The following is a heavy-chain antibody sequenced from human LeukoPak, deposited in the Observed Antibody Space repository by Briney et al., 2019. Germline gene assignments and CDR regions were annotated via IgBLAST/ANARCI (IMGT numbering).Heavy chain of an antibody. Sequence: SETLSLTCAVYGGSFSGYYWSWIRQPPGKGLEWIGEINHSGSTNYNPSLKSRVTISVDTSKNQFSLKLSSVTAADTAVYYCARGPGRVQLWLSARAFDIWGQGTMVTVSS. J-gene: IGHJ3*02. D-gene: IGHD5-18*01. CDR2: INHSGST. CDR1: GGSFSGYY. CDR3: ARGPGRVQLWLSARAFDI. V-gene: IGHV4-34*01.